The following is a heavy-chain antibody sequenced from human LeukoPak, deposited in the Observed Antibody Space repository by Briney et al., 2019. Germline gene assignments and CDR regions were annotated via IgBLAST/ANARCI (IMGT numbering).Heavy chain of an antibody. CDR3: ARDLTTVTKLGVDY. CDR2: IYYSGST. V-gene: IGHV4-39*07. Sequence: SETLSLTCTVSGGSISSSSYYWGWIRQPPGKGLEWIGSIYYSGSTYYNPSLKSRVTISVDTSKNQFSLKLSSVTAADTAVYYCARDLTTVTKLGVDYWGQGTLVTVSS. J-gene: IGHJ4*02. D-gene: IGHD4-17*01. CDR1: GGSISSSSYY.